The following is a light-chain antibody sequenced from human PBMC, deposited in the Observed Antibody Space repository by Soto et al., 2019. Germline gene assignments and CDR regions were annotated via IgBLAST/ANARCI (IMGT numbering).Light chain of an antibody. CDR1: QGIGVY. Sequence: DIQMTQSPSSLSASFGDRVTITCRASQGIGVYLAWFQQKPGNAPKLLIYAASTLQSGVPSRFSGSGSGTDFTLTIRSLQPEDVATYYCQKYNSAPLTFGGGTKVDIK. J-gene: IGKJ4*01. CDR2: AAS. CDR3: QKYNSAPLT. V-gene: IGKV1-27*01.